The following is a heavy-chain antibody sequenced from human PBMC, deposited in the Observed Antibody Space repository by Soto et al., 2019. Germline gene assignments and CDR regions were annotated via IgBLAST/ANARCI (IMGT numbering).Heavy chain of an antibody. V-gene: IGHV1-46*01. D-gene: IGHD2-2*01. CDR2: INPSGGST. CDR1: GYTFTSYY. Sequence: ASVKVSCKASGYTFTSYYMHWVRQAPGQGLEWMGIINPSGGSTRFAQKFQGRVTLTRDTSTNTVYMELSSLGSDDTAVYYCARDRCDTSSCYECDYWGQRTLVTVSS. CDR3: ARDRCDTSSCYECDY. J-gene: IGHJ4*02.